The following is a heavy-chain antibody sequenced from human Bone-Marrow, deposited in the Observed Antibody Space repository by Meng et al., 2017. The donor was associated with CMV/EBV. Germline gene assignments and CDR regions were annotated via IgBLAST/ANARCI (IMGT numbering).Heavy chain of an antibody. Sequence: ASVKVSCKASGYSFSRHGINWVRQAPGQGLECMGWISPDTGNTDYVHKLQGRVTMTTDTSTSTVYMELRSLRSDDTAVYYCARGSSSWPNWDFDYWGQGTRVTVSS. D-gene: IGHD6-13*01. CDR2: ISPDTGNT. V-gene: IGHV1-18*01. J-gene: IGHJ4*02. CDR3: ARGSSSWPNWDFDY. CDR1: GYSFSRHG.